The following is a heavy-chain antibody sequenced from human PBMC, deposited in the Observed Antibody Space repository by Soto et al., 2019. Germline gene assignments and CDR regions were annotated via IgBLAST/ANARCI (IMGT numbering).Heavy chain of an antibody. J-gene: IGHJ4*02. V-gene: IGHV1-46*02. CDR3: ATRDPGHY. CDR2: ISPDGGRT. CDR1: GYTFNTKY. Sequence: ASIKVILKASGYTFNTKYLHWVRQAPGQGLEWMGIISPDGGRTSYAQKFQGRVTMTRDTSTSTVYMELSSLRSEDTAVYYCATRDPGHYWGQGTLVTVSS.